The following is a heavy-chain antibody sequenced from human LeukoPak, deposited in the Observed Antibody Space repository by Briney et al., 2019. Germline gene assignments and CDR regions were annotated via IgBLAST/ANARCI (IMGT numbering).Heavy chain of an antibody. CDR3: ARGGSLRVVRGPYSSGWYFGYYFDY. CDR1: GYSISSGYY. V-gene: IGHV4-38-2*02. CDR2: IYHSGST. J-gene: IGHJ4*02. Sequence: PSETLSLTCTVSGYSISSGYYWGWIRQPPGKGLEWIGSIYHSGSTYYNPSLKSRVTISVDTARNQFSLKLSSVTAADTAVYYCARGGSLRVVRGPYSSGWYFGYYFDYWGQGTLVTVSS. D-gene: IGHD6-13*01.